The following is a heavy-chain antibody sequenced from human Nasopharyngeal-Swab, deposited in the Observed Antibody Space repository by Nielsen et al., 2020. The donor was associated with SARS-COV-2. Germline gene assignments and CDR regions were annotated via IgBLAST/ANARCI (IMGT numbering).Heavy chain of an antibody. CDR1: GGSTSTSNW. J-gene: IGHJ3*02. D-gene: IGHD1-26*01. CDR2: IYHSGST. Sequence: SETLSPTFAVSGGSTSTSNWSSWVRQPPGKGLEWIGEIYHSGSTNYNPSLKSRVTISVDESKNQFSLKLSSVTAADTAVYFCARDVVGATTTDAFDIWGQGTMVTVSS. V-gene: IGHV4-4*02. CDR3: ARDVVGATTTDAFDI.